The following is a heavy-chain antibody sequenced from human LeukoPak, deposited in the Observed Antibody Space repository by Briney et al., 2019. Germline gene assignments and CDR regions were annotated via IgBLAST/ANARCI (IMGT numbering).Heavy chain of an antibody. V-gene: IGHV4-34*01. Sequence: PSETLSLTCAVSGESLNSYYWSWVRQPPGEGLEWSGEIYESGTTKYNPSLKSRVAISMVPSKQQFSLRLSSVTAADTAVYYCARGAWATRLASWGLGTPVIVSS. CDR1: GESLNSYY. D-gene: IGHD2-15*01. CDR2: IYESGTT. CDR3: ARGAWATRLAS. J-gene: IGHJ4*02.